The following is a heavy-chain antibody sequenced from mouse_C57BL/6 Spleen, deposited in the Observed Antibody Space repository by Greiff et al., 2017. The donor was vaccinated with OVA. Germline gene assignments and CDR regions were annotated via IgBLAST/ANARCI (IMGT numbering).Heavy chain of an antibody. V-gene: IGHV2-5*01. CDR3: AKNWGGDVGDYFDY. CDR2: IWRGGGT. J-gene: IGHJ2*01. Sequence: VMLVESGPGLVQPSQSLSITCTVSGFSLTSYGVHWVRQSPGKGLEWLGVIWRGGGTDYNAAFMSRLSITKDNSKSQVFFKMNSLQADDTAIYYCAKNWGGDVGDYFDYWGQGTTLTVSS. CDR1: GFSLTSYG. D-gene: IGHD3-3*01.